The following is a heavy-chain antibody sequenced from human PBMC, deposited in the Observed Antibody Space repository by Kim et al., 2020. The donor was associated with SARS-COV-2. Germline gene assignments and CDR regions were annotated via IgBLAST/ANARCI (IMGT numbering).Heavy chain of an antibody. D-gene: IGHD3-10*01. CDR3: AREGYYYGSGSEDYYYGMDV. CDR2: IIPIFGTA. CDR1: GGTFSSYA. J-gene: IGHJ6*02. V-gene: IGHV1-69*13. Sequence: SVKVSCKASGGTFSSYAISWVRQAPGQGLEWMGGIIPIFGTANYAQKFQGRVTITADESTSTAYMELSSLRSEDTAVYYCAREGYYYGSGSEDYYYGMDVWGQGTTVTVSS.